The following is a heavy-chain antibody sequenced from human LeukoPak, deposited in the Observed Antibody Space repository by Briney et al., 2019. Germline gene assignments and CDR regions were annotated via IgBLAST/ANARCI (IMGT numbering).Heavy chain of an antibody. Sequence: SETLSLTCAVYGGSFSGYYWSWIRQPPGKGLEWIGEINHSGSTNYNPSLKSRVTISVDTSKNQFFLKLSSVTAADTAVYYCARAPIVVVPAAGTGWFDPWGQGTLVTVFS. CDR2: INHSGST. CDR1: GGSFSGYY. J-gene: IGHJ5*02. V-gene: IGHV4-34*01. CDR3: ARAPIVVVPAAGTGWFDP. D-gene: IGHD2-2*01.